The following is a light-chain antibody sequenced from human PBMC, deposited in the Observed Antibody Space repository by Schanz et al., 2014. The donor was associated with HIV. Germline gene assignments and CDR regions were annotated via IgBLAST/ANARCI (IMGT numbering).Light chain of an antibody. CDR3: QQFGISPPWT. V-gene: IGKV3-20*01. CDR2: ATS. CDR1: QSVGGSQ. J-gene: IGKJ1*01. Sequence: PGERATLSCRASQSVGGSQLAWFQLKRGQPPRLLIYATSFRAVGISDRFSGSGSETDFTLTISGLEPEDFAVYYCQQFGISPPWTFGQGTKVEI.